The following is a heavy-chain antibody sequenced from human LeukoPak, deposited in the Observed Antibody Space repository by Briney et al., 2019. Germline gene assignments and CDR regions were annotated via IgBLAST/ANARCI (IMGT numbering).Heavy chain of an antibody. CDR2: IYYSGST. V-gene: IGHV4-39*07. CDR3: ARDGGSYWEEYFQH. CDR1: GGSISSSSYY. D-gene: IGHD1-26*01. Sequence: SETLSLTCTVSGGSISSSSYYWGWIRQPPGKGLEWIGSIYYSGSTYYNPSLKSRVTISVYTSKNQFSLKLSSVTAADTAVYYCARDGGSYWEEYFQHWGQGTLVTVSS. J-gene: IGHJ1*01.